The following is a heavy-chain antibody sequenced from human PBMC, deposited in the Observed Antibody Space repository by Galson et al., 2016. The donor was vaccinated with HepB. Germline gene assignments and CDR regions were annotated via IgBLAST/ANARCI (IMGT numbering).Heavy chain of an antibody. Sequence: SLRLSCAVSGFSFRSYWMSWVRQTPEKGLEWVANIKADGSAEDYVDSVKGRFTISRDNAKSSLYLQMSSLRPEDTAVYHCVPQLSVDVIRSSSFNSWGQGTPVTVSS. CDR2: IKADGSAE. J-gene: IGHJ4*02. CDR3: VPQLSVDVIRSSSFNS. CDR1: GFSFRSYW. V-gene: IGHV3-7*01. D-gene: IGHD2-8*01.